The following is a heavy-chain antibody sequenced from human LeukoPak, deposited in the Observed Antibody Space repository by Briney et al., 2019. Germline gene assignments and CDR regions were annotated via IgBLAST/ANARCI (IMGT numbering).Heavy chain of an antibody. CDR1: GDSVSSNSAT. V-gene: IGHV6-1*01. CDR2: TYYRTKWYN. Sequence: SQTLSLTCAISGDSVSSNSATWNWIRQSPSRGLEWLGRTYYRTKWYNDYAESVKSRITINPDTSNNQFSLQLISVTPEDTAVYYCARDGVSWYYFDFWGQGTLVTVSS. D-gene: IGHD6-13*01. J-gene: IGHJ4*02. CDR3: ARDGVSWYYFDF.